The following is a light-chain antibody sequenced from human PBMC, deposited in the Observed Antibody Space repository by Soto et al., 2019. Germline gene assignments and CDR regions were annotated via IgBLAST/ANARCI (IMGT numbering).Light chain of an antibody. CDR1: SSDVGNYIY. CDR2: EVS. CDR3: TSYTTSTTYV. V-gene: IGLV2-14*01. Sequence: QSVLTQPASVSGSPGRSITISCTGTSSDVGNYIYVFWFQQHPGKAPKLIISEVSNRPSGVSSRFSGSKSGNTASLTISGLQAEDEAHYYCTSYTTSTTYVFGTATKATV. J-gene: IGLJ1*01.